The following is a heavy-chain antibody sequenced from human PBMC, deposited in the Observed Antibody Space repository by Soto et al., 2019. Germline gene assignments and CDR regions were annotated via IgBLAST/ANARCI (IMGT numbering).Heavy chain of an antibody. CDR2: IIPIFGTA. D-gene: IGHD2-2*01. V-gene: IGHV1-69*13. Sequence: GASVKVSCKASGGTFSSYAISWVRQAPGQGLEWMGGIIPIFGTANYAQKFQGRVTITADESTSTAYMELSSLGSEDTAVYYCARSQLLDSGSHYYYGMDVWGQGTTVTVSS. CDR3: ARSQLLDSGSHYYYGMDV. J-gene: IGHJ6*02. CDR1: GGTFSSYA.